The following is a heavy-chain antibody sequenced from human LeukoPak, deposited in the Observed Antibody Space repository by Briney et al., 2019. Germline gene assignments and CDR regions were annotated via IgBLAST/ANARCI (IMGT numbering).Heavy chain of an antibody. D-gene: IGHD5-12*01. V-gene: IGHV3-66*01. CDR1: GFTVSSNF. Sequence: GGSLRLSCAASGFTVSSNFMSWVRQAPGKGLEWVSIIYSGGSTYYAGSMKGRFTISRDNSKNTLYLQMNRLGVGDTAVYYCVRALGYTGYEGHETSSDWGQGTLVTVSS. J-gene: IGHJ4*02. CDR2: IYSGGST. CDR3: VRALGYTGYEGHETSSD.